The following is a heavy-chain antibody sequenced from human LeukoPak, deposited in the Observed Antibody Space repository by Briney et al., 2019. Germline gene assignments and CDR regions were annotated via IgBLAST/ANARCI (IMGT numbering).Heavy chain of an antibody. CDR2: FDPEDGET. V-gene: IGHV1-24*01. J-gene: IGHJ4*02. Sequence: ASVKVSCKVPGYSLTVFSMHWVRQAPGKGLEWMGGFDPEDGETIYAQKFQGRFTVTEDTSTDTAYMELSSLRSEDTALYYCATEMELRYFDYWGQGTLVTVSS. D-gene: IGHD1-7*01. CDR1: GYSLTVFS. CDR3: ATEMELRYFDY.